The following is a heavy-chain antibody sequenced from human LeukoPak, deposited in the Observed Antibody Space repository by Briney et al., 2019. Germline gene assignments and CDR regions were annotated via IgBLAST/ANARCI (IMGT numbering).Heavy chain of an antibody. D-gene: IGHD2-2*01. CDR1: GFTFDDYA. CDR2: ISSNSVNI. CDR3: AKGYCGSPSCFPLDY. Sequence: GGSLRLSCAASGFTFDDYAMYWVRQAPGKGLEWVSGISSNSVNIGYADSVRGRFTISRDNAKNSLYLQMISLRAEDTALYYCAKGYCGSPSCFPLDYWGQGTLVSVSS. V-gene: IGHV3-9*01. J-gene: IGHJ4*02.